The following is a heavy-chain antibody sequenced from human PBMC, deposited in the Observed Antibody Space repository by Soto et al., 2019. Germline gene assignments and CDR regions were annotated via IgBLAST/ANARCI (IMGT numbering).Heavy chain of an antibody. CDR1: GYTFTGYY. CDR2: INPNSGGT. D-gene: IGHD3-22*01. V-gene: IGHV1-2*02. CDR3: ARGYYDSSGYSWFDP. Sequence: ASVKVSCKASGYTFTGYYMHWVRQAPGQGLEWMGWINPNSGGTNYAQKFQGRVTMTRDTSISTAYMELNRLRSDDTAVYYCARGYYDSSGYSWFDPWGQGTLVTVSS. J-gene: IGHJ5*02.